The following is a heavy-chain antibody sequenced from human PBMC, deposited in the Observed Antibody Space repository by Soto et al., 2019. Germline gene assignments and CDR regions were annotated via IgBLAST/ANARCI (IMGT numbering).Heavy chain of an antibody. CDR1: GGTFSSYT. CDR2: IIPILGIA. J-gene: IGHJ5*02. Sequence: QVQLVQSGAEVKKPGSSVKVSCKASGGTFSSYTISWVRQAPGQGLEWMGRIIPILGIANYAQKFQGRVTITADKSPSTAYMELSSLRSEDTAVYYCARWDSSGYYNDGWFDPWGQGTLVTVSS. CDR3: ARWDSSGYYNDGWFDP. D-gene: IGHD3-22*01. V-gene: IGHV1-69*02.